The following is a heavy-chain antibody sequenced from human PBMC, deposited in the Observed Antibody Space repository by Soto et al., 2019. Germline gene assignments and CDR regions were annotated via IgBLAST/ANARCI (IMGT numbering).Heavy chain of an antibody. CDR3: ARAQNRYSSPFDY. D-gene: IGHD6-13*01. J-gene: IGHJ4*02. Sequence: GGSLRLSCAASGFTFSSYSMNWVRQAPGKGLEWVSSISSSSSYIYYADSVKGRFTISRDNAKNSLYLQMNSLRAEDTAVYYCARAQNRYSSPFDYWGQGTLVTVS. V-gene: IGHV3-21*01. CDR2: ISSSSSYI. CDR1: GFTFSSYS.